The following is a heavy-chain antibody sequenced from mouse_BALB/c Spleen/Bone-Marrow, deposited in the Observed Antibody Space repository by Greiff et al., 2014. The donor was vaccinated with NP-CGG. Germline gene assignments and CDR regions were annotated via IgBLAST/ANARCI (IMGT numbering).Heavy chain of an antibody. J-gene: IGHJ4*01. D-gene: IGHD1-2*01. CDR2: IWADGST. Sequence: VQRVESGPGLVAPSQSLSITCTVSGFSLTNHGVHWVRQPPGKGLEWLGVIWADGSTNYNSALMSRLSISKDNSKSQVFFKMNSLQTDDTAMYYCARITTATGAMDYWGQGTSVTVSS. CDR3: ARITTATGAMDY. CDR1: GFSLTNHG. V-gene: IGHV2-9*02.